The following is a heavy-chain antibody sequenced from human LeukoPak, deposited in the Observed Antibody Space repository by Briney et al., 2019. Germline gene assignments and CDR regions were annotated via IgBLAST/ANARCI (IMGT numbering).Heavy chain of an antibody. Sequence: PGGSLRLSCAASGFTFDDYAMHWVRQAPGKGLEWVSGISWNSGSIGYADSVKGRFTISRDNAKNSLYLQMNSLRAEDTALYYCAMGDSSGYYSPVEYWGKGTLVTVSS. CDR2: ISWNSGSI. V-gene: IGHV3-9*01. CDR1: GFTFDDYA. D-gene: IGHD3-22*01. J-gene: IGHJ4*02. CDR3: AMGDSSGYYSPVEY.